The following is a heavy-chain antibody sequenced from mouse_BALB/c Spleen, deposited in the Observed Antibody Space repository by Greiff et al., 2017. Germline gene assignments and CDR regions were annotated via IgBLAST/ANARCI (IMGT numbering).Heavy chain of an antibody. D-gene: IGHD2-4*01. J-gene: IGHJ4*01. V-gene: IGHV3-8*02. Sequence: EVKLVESGPSLVKPSQTLSLTCSVTGDSITSGYWNWIRKFPGNKLEYMGYISYSGSTYYNPSLKSRISITRDTSKNQYYLQLNSVTTEDTATYYCARGGVYYDYDGRAMDYWGQGTSVTVSS. CDR3: ARGGVYYDYDGRAMDY. CDR2: ISYSGST. CDR1: GDSITSGY.